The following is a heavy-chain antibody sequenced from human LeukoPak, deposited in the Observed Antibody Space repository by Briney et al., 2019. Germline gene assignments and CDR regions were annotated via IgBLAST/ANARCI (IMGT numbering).Heavy chain of an antibody. D-gene: IGHD3-10*01. CDR2: IYYSGST. CDR3: ARVVTMPPFYSYYGMDV. CDR1: GGSISSYY. J-gene: IGHJ6*02. Sequence: SETLSLTCTVSGGSISSYYWSWIRQPPGKGLEWIGYIYYSGSTNYNPSLKSRVTISVDTSKNQFSLKLSSVTAADTAVYYCARVVTMPPFYSYYGMDVWGQGTTVTVSS. V-gene: IGHV4-59*01.